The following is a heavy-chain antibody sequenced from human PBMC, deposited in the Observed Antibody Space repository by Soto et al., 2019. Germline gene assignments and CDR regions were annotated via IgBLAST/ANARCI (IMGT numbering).Heavy chain of an antibody. CDR2: IYPGDSDT. V-gene: IGHV5-51*01. J-gene: IGHJ6*02. CDR3: ARHGGVCSSTSCYYYYYGMDV. D-gene: IGHD2-2*01. Sequence: PGESLKISCKGSGYSFTSYGIGWVRQMPGKGLEWMGIIYPGDSDTRYSPSFQGQVTISADKSISTAYLQWSSLKASDTAMYYCARHGGVCSSTSCYYYYYGMDVWGQGTTVTVSS. CDR1: GYSFTSYG.